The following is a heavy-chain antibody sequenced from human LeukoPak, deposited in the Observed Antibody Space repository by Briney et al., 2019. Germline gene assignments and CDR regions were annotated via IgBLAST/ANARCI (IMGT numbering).Heavy chain of an antibody. Sequence: PSETLSLTCAVYGGSFSGYYWSWIRQPPGKGLEWIGEINHSGSTNYTPSLKSRVTISVDTSKNQFSLKLSAVTAADTAVCYCARGGFIAAAGDAFDIWAKGQWSPSLQ. CDR3: ARGGFIAAAGDAFDI. V-gene: IGHV4-34*01. J-gene: IGHJ3*02. CDR2: INHSGST. CDR1: GGSFSGYY. D-gene: IGHD6-13*01.